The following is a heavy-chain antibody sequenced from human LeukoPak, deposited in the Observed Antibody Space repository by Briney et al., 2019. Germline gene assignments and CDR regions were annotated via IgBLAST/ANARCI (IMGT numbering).Heavy chain of an antibody. J-gene: IGHJ1*01. CDR2: IYQSGAT. Sequence: SETLSLTCTVSGSSISNGYYWVWIRQPPGKGLEWIGSIYQSGATYYNPSLRSRVTISVDTSKNQFSGDLTSVTAADTAVYYCARTSGTYGSISEHWGQGTLVTVSS. V-gene: IGHV4-38-2*02. D-gene: IGHD1-26*01. CDR1: GSSISNGYY. CDR3: ARTSGTYGSISEH.